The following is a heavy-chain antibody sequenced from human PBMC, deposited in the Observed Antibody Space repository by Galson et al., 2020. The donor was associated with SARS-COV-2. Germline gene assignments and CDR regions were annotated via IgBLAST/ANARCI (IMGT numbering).Heavy chain of an antibody. V-gene: IGHV5-51*01. J-gene: IGHJ5*02. CDR1: GYSFTSYW. CDR3: ARPTNGYCSSTICPMQFDP. D-gene: IGHD2-2*03. Sequence: GESLTISCKGSGYSFTSYWIGWVRQMPGKGLEWMGIIYPGDSDTRYSPSFQGQVTISADKSISTAYLQWSSLKASDTAMYDCARPTNGYCSSTICPMQFDPWGQGTLVTVSA. CDR2: IYPGDSDT.